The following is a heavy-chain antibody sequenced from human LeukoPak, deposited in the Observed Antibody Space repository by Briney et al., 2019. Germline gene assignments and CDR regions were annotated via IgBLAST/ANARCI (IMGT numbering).Heavy chain of an antibody. V-gene: IGHV3-30-3*01. J-gene: IGHJ4*02. CDR1: GFTFSSYA. CDR2: ISYDGSNK. Sequence: GGSLRLSCAASGFTFSSYAMHWVRQAPGKGLEWVAVISYDGSNKYYADSVKGRFTISRDNSKNTLYLQMNSPRAEDTAVYYCARDPEKYYFDYWGQGTLVTVSS. CDR3: ARDPEKYYFDY.